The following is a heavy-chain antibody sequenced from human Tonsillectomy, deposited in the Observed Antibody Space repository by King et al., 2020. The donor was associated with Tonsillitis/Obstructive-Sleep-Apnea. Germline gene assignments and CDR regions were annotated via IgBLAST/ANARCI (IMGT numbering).Heavy chain of an antibody. CDR1: GGSISSSSYY. D-gene: IGHD3-22*01. CDR2: IYYSGST. V-gene: IGHV4-39*01. Sequence: LQLQESGPGLVKPSETLSLTCTVSGGSISSSSYYWGWIRQPPGKGLEWIGSIYYSGSTYYNPSLKSRVTISVDTSKNQFYLKLSSVTAADTAVYYCARHELDYYDSSGYSYFDYWGQGTLVTVSS. J-gene: IGHJ4*02. CDR3: ARHELDYYDSSGYSYFDY.